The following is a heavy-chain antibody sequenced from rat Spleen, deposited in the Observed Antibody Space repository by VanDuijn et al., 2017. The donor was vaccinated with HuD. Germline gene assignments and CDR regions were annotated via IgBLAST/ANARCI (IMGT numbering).Heavy chain of an antibody. CDR2: ISTSGGST. Sequence: EVQLVESGGGLVQPGRSLKLSCAASGFTFSNYDMAWVRQAPTKGLEWVASISTSGGSTYYRDSVKGRFTVSRDNAKSTLYLQMDSLRSEDTATYYCARGYSPPLGYWGQGVMVTVSS. CDR3: ARGYSPPLGY. D-gene: IGHD4-3*01. V-gene: IGHV5-25*01. CDR1: GFTFSNYD. J-gene: IGHJ2*01.